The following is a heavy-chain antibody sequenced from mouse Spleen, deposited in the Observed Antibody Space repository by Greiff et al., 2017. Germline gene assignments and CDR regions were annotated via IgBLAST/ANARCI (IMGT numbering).Heavy chain of an antibody. CDR3: ARQGQLGGFAY. V-gene: IGHV5-9*04. CDR2: ISSGGGNT. J-gene: IGHJ3*01. D-gene: IGHD3-2*01. Sequence: EVKLMESGGGLVKLGGSLKLSCAASGFTFSSYAMSWVRQTPEKRLEWVATISSGGGNTYYPDSVKGRFTISRDNAKNTLYLQMSSLKSEDTAMYYCARQGQLGGFAYWGQGTLVTVSA. CDR1: GFTFSSYA.